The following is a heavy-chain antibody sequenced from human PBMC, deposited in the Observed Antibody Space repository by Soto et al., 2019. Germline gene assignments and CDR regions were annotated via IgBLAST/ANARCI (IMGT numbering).Heavy chain of an antibody. D-gene: IGHD6-13*01. CDR1: GFTFSSYA. CDR2: ISGSGGST. Sequence: EVQLLESGGGLVQPGGSLRLSCAASGFTFSSYAMSWVRQAPGKGLEWVSAISGSGGSTYYADSVKGRFTISRDNSKNTLYLQMNSRRAEDTAVYYCAKDRSSWVNYYYGMDVWGQGTTVTVSS. V-gene: IGHV3-23*01. CDR3: AKDRSSWVNYYYGMDV. J-gene: IGHJ6*02.